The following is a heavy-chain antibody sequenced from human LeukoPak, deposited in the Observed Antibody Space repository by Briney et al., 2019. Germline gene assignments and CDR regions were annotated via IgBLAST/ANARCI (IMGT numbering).Heavy chain of an antibody. D-gene: IGHD3-22*01. Sequence: GASVKVSCKASGYTFTGYYMHCVRQAPGQGLEWMGWINPNSGGTNYAQKFQGRVTMTRDTSISTAYMELSRLRSDDTAVYYCARDQPYYYDSSGYLLYWGQGTLVTVSS. J-gene: IGHJ4*02. V-gene: IGHV1-2*02. CDR3: ARDQPYYYDSSGYLLY. CDR1: GYTFTGYY. CDR2: INPNSGGT.